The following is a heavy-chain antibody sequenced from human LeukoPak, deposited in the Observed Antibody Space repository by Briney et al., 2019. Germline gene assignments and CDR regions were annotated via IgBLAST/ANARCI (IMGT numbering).Heavy chain of an antibody. CDR1: GGSFSGYY. CDR3: ARGPSYCGGDCYPDY. D-gene: IGHD2-21*02. Sequence: PSETLSLTCAVYGGSFSGYYWSWIRQPPGKGLEWIGEISHSGSTNYNPSLKSRVTISVDTSKNQFSLKLSSVTAADTAVYYCARGPSYCGGDCYPDYWGQGTLVTVSS. CDR2: ISHSGST. V-gene: IGHV4-34*01. J-gene: IGHJ4*02.